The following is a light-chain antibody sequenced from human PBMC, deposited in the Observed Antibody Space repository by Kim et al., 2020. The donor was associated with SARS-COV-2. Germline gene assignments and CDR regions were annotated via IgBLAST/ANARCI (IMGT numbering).Light chain of an antibody. Sequence: APGQTARISCGGNNIRTKSVHWYQQKPGQAPILVIYNDGDRPSGIPERFSGSNSENTATLTISRVEAGDETDYSCQVWDSSSDHGVFGGGTQLTVL. CDR3: QVWDSSSDHGV. CDR2: NDG. V-gene: IGLV3-21*02. CDR1: NIRTKS. J-gene: IGLJ7*01.